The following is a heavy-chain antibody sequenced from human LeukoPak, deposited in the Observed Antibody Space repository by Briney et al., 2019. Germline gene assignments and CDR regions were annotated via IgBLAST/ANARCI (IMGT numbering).Heavy chain of an antibody. CDR3: ARDVRGTYYDFWSGYWGFDY. J-gene: IGHJ4*02. V-gene: IGHV4-4*07. Sequence: SETLSLTCTVSGDSINTYYWSWIRQPAGKGLEWIGRIYTSGSTNYNPSLKSRVTMSVDTSKNQFSLKLSSVTAADTAVYYCARDVRGTYYDFWSGYWGFDYWGQGTLVTVSS. CDR2: IYTSGST. D-gene: IGHD3-3*01. CDR1: GDSINTYY.